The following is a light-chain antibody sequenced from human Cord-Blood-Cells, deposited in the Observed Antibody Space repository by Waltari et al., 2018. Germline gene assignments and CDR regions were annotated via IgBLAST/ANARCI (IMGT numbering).Light chain of an antibody. Sequence: QSALTQPASVSGSPGQSITISCTGTSSDVGSYNLVSWYQQHPGKAPKLMIYECSKRPSGFSNRSSGSKSGNTASLTISGLQAKDEADYYCCSYAGSSTWVFGGGTKLTVL. CDR3: CSYAGSSTWV. CDR2: ECS. CDR1: SSDVGSYNL. V-gene: IGLV2-23*01. J-gene: IGLJ3*02.